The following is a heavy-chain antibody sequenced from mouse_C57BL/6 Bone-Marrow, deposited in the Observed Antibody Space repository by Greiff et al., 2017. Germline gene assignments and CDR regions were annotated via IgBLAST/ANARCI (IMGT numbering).Heavy chain of an antibody. Sequence: EVQLQQSGAELVRPGASVKLSCTASGFNIQDYYMHWVKQRPEQGLEWIGRIDPEDGETEYDQKVQGKATMTADTSSNKAYLQLRSLKSEDTAVYYCTTSQYYGSSDPYYFDYWGQGTTRTVSS. CDR3: TTSQYYGSSDPYYFDY. D-gene: IGHD1-1*01. V-gene: IGHV14-1*01. CDR2: IDPEDGET. J-gene: IGHJ2*01. CDR1: GFNIQDYY.